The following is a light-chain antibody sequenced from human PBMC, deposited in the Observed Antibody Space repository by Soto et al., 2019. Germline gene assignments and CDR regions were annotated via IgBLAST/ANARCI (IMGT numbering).Light chain of an antibody. CDR2: LVS. V-gene: IGKV4-1*01. CDR1: QSVLYSSNNKNY. J-gene: IGKJ1*01. Sequence: DIVMTQSPDSLAVSLGERATINCKSSQSVLYSSNNKNYLAWYQQKPGQPPKLLIYLVSTRESGVPDRFSGSVSGTEFTLTISSLQAEDVAVYYCQQYYRPWTFSKRTKVEIK. CDR3: QQYYRPWT.